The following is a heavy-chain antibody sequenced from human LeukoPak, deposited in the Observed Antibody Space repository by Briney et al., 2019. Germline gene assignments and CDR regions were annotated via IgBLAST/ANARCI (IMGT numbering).Heavy chain of an antibody. V-gene: IGHV4-39*01. Sequence: SETLSLTCTVSGGSISSSSYYWGWIRQPPGKELEWIGSIYYSGSTYYNPSLKSRVTISVDTSKNQFSLKLSSVTAADTAVYYCARHNYDSSGYYQRYFDYWGQGTLVTVSS. J-gene: IGHJ4*02. CDR1: GGSISSSSYY. CDR2: IYYSGST. CDR3: ARHNYDSSGYYQRYFDY. D-gene: IGHD3-22*01.